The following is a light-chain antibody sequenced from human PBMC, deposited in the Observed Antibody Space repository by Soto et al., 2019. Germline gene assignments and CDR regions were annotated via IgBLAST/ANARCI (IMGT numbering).Light chain of an antibody. CDR3: QQANSFPHT. J-gene: IGKJ4*01. Sequence: DIQMTQSPSSVSAFVGDRVTITCRASQDISNWLAWYQQKPGKAPKLLVFAASSLQSGVPSRFSGSGYGTDFTLTISSLQPVDFATYYCQQANSFPHTFGGGTKVDIK. CDR1: QDISNW. V-gene: IGKV1-12*01. CDR2: AAS.